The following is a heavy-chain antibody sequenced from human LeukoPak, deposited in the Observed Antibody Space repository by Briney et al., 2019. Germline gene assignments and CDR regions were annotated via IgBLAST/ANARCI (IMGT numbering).Heavy chain of an antibody. D-gene: IGHD3-10*01. J-gene: IGHJ4*02. V-gene: IGHV3-13*01. CDR1: GFTFSSYD. CDR3: AKEPGEGAGSYYNY. CDR2: IGTAGDT. Sequence: GGSLRLSCAASGFTFSSYDMHWVRQATGKGLEWVSAIGTAGDTYYPGSVKGRFTISRENAKNSLYLQMNSLRAEDTAVYYCAKEPGEGAGSYYNYWGQGTLVTVSS.